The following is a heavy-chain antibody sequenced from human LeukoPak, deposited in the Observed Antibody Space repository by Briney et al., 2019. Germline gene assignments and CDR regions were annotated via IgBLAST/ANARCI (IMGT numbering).Heavy chain of an antibody. CDR2: ISYDGSNK. J-gene: IGHJ4*02. CDR1: GFTFSSYA. CDR3: ARGLAYCGGDCYSYFDY. Sequence: PGRSLRLSCAASGFTFSSYAMHWVRQAPGKGLEWVAVISYDGSNKYYADSVKGRFTISRDNSKNTLYLQMNSLRAEDTAVYYCARGLAYCGGDCYSYFDYWGQGTLVTVSS. V-gene: IGHV3-30*04. D-gene: IGHD2-21*02.